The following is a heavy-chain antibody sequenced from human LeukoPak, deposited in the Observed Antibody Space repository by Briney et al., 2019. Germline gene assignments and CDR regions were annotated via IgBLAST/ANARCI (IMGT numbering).Heavy chain of an antibody. Sequence: GASVQVSCKASGFSFTDYYMHWVRQAPGQGLEWMGWINLYNGDIKSAQKFQGKFIMTRDTSITTVYMEVTWLTSDDTAIYYCARADRLHGGPYLIGPWGQGTLVTVSS. V-gene: IGHV1-2*02. CDR3: ARADRLHGGPYLIGP. CDR1: GFSFTDYY. D-gene: IGHD2-21*01. CDR2: INLYNGDI. J-gene: IGHJ5*02.